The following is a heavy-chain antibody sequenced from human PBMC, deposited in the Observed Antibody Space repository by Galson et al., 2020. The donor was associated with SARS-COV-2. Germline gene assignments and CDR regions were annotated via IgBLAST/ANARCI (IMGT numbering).Heavy chain of an antibody. V-gene: IGHV5-51*01. J-gene: IGHJ6*02. Sequence: HGESLKISCRASGYSFTTYWIGWVRQMPGKGLEWMGIIYPGDSETSYSPSFQGQVTLSVDKTTSTAYLQWSSLKASDTANYFCASTIAASSPAFGMDAWGQGTTVIVSS. CDR3: ASTIAASSPAFGMDA. CDR2: IYPGDSET. D-gene: IGHD6-6*01. CDR1: GYSFTTYW.